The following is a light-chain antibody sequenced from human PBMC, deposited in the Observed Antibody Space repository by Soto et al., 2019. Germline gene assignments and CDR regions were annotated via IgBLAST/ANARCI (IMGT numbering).Light chain of an antibody. J-gene: IGKJ3*01. CDR3: QHYNNWSGIT. CDR2: GTS. CDR1: QSVSSN. Sequence: EIVMTQSPATLSVCPGERATLSCRASQSVSSNLAWYQQKPGQAPRLLIYGTSTRATGIPARFSGSGSGTEFTLTISSLQSEDFAVYFCQHYNNWSGITFGPGTKVDIK. V-gene: IGKV3-15*01.